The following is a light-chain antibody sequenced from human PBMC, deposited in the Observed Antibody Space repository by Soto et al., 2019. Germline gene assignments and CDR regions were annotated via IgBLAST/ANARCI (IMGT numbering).Light chain of an antibody. V-gene: IGLV2-14*01. J-gene: IGLJ7*01. Sequence: QSVLTQPASVSASPGQSITISCTGTSSDIGGYIYVSWYQHHPGKAPRLMIYEVTKRPSGISDRFSASKSGNTASLTISGLQAEDEATYFCCSHAGRGTVLFGGGTQLTVL. CDR1: SSDIGGYIY. CDR3: CSHAGRGTVL. CDR2: EVT.